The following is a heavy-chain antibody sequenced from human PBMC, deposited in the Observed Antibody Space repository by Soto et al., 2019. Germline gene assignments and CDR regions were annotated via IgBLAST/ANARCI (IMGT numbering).Heavy chain of an antibody. CDR3: ARERWESYGAGGMDV. Sequence: SLRLSCAASGFTFSSYWMHWVRQAPGKGLVWVSRINSDGSSTSYADSVKGRFTISRDNAKNTLYLQMNSLRAEDTAVYYCARERWESYGAGGMDVWRQAITVTVPS. D-gene: IGHD4-17*01. CDR1: GFTFSSYW. CDR2: INSDGSST. J-gene: IGHJ6*02. V-gene: IGHV3-74*01.